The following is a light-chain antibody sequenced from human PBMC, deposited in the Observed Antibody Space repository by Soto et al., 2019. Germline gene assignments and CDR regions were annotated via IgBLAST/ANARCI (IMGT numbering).Light chain of an antibody. V-gene: IGKV1-6*01. CDR2: AAS. CDR3: LQDYNYPRT. CDR1: QGIRRD. Sequence: AIQMTQSPSSLSASVGDRVTISCRASQGIRRDLAWYQQRPGTVPKLLIFAASRLQSGVPSRFSGSGSGTDFTLTISSLQPEDFATYYCLQDYNYPRTFGQGTKVEVK. J-gene: IGKJ1*01.